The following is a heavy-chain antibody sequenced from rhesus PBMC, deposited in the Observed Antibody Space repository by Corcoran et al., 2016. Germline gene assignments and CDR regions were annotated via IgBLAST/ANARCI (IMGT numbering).Heavy chain of an antibody. V-gene: IGHV3S5*01. CDR3: AKRVTTED. CDR1: GFTFSHYA. D-gene: IGHD3-22*01. Sequence: EVRLVESGGGLVQPGGSLKVSCAASGFTFSHYAMTWVRQAPGKGLECVSSMSGGWDITYYSDSVKGRFTISRDNSKNTLSLQMNSLRPEDTAVYYCAKRVTTEDWGQGVLVTVSS. CDR2: MSGGWDIT. J-gene: IGHJ4*01.